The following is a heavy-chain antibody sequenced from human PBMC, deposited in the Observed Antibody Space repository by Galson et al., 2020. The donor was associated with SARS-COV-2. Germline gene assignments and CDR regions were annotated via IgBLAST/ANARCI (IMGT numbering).Heavy chain of an antibody. CDR3: ARGAANLGY. Sequence: GGSLRLSCVASGFTVSSNYMTWVRQAPGKGLEWVSVIYSDGTTYNADSVKGRFTLSRDNSKNTLYLQMSSLRAEDTAIYFCARGAANLGYWGQGTLVTVSS. V-gene: IGHV3-66*02. CDR1: GFTVSSNY. J-gene: IGHJ4*02. D-gene: IGHD6-13*01. CDR2: IYSDGTT.